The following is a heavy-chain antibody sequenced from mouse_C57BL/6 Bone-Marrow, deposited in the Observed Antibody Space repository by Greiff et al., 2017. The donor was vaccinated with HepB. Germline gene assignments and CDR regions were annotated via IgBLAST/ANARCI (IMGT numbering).Heavy chain of an antibody. CDR2: INPNNGGT. CDR3: ARDYVGWFAY. Sequence: EVQLQESGPELVKPGASVKMSCKASGYTFTDYNMHWVKQSHGKSLEWIGYINPNNGGTSYNQKFKGKATLTVTKSSSTAYMELRSLTSEDSAVYYCARDYVGWFAYWGQGTLVTVSA. D-gene: IGHD1-1*02. CDR1: GYTFTDYN. V-gene: IGHV1-22*01. J-gene: IGHJ3*01.